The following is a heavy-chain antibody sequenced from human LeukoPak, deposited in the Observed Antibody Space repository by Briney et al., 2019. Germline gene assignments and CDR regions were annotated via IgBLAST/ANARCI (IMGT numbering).Heavy chain of an antibody. CDR2: IGSTGTDR. CDR1: GFSFSSSG. V-gene: IGHV3-21*01. D-gene: IGHD1-14*01. CDR3: ATETIGRHYDY. J-gene: IGHJ4*02. Sequence: PGGSLRLSCAASGFSFSSSGINWVRQAPGKGLEWVSSIGSTGTDRYYADSVKGRSTISRDNAKNSLYLQMNSLRAEDTAVYYCATETIGRHYDYWGQGTLLTVSS.